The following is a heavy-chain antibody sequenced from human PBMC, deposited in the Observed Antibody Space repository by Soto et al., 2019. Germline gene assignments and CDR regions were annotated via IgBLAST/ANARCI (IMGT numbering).Heavy chain of an antibody. V-gene: IGHV3-53*01. CDR3: AAKTYYYGSGSFLPPPDYYGMDV. D-gene: IGHD3-10*01. J-gene: IGHJ6*02. CDR1: GLGVRNNY. Sequence: GGSLRLSCTAYGLGVRNNYMSWVRQAPGMGLEWVSVIYNDGTIYYADSVKGRFTISRDNAKNSLYLQMNSLRDEDTAVYYCAAKTYYYGSGSFLPPPDYYGMDVWGQGTTVTVSS. CDR2: IYNDGTI.